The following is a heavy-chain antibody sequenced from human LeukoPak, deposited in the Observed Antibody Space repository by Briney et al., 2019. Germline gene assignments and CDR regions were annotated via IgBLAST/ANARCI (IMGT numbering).Heavy chain of an antibody. CDR1: GFTFSSYA. CDR2: LSNRGSS. J-gene: IGHJ4*02. V-gene: IGHV3-23*01. D-gene: IGHD6-19*01. CDR3: AKLEGSAWDVLYFDY. Sequence: GGSLRLSCAASGFTFSSYAMTWVRQAPGKGLEWVSILSNRGSSYYADSVKGRFTVSRDNSENTLYLQMNSLRAEDTAVYYCAKLEGSAWDVLYFDYWGQGALVTISS.